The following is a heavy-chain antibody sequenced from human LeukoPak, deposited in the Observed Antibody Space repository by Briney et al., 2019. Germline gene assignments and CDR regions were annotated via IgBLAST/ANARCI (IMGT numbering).Heavy chain of an antibody. J-gene: IGHJ6*02. CDR1: GFTFSSYA. V-gene: IGHV3-23*01. Sequence: GGSLRLSCAASGFTFSSYAMSWVRQAPGKGLKWVSTVSGSGGSTYYADSVKGRFTISGDNSKNTLFLQMNRLRAEDTAVYYCAKVVVPAAMASTLDYYYGMDVWGQGTTFTVSS. D-gene: IGHD2-2*01. CDR3: AKVVVPAAMASTLDYYYGMDV. CDR2: VSGSGGST.